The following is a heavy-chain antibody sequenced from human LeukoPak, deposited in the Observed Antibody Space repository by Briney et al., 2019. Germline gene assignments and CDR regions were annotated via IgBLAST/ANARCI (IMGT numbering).Heavy chain of an antibody. Sequence: SVKVSCKASGGTFTSYAISWVRQAPGQGLEWMGGIIPIFGTANYAQKFQGRVTITADKSTSTAYMELSSLRSEDTAVYYCARGRGRYSSGWYPYYYYGMDVWGKGTTVTVSS. CDR1: GGTFTSYA. D-gene: IGHD6-19*01. J-gene: IGHJ6*04. CDR3: ARGRGRYSSGWYPYYYYGMDV. V-gene: IGHV1-69*06. CDR2: IIPIFGTA.